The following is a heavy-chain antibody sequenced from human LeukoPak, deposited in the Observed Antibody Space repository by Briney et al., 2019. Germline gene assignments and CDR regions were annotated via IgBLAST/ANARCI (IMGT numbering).Heavy chain of an antibody. Sequence: GASVKVSCKTSGGTFNNSAISWVRQAPGQALEWMGGIIPMFGTADYAQKFQGRVTIIADESTSTVYMELSSLRSGDTAVYYCARDPAERLRGASYYYYMDVWGKGTTVTVSS. V-gene: IGHV1-69*13. CDR1: GGTFNNSA. J-gene: IGHJ6*03. CDR3: ARDPAERLRGASYYYYMDV. CDR2: IIPMFGTA. D-gene: IGHD1-1*01.